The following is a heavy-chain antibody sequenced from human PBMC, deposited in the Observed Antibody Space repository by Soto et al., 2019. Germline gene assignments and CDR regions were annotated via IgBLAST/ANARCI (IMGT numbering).Heavy chain of an antibody. CDR2: ISRSSTTTI. D-gene: IGHD5-18*01. CDR3: ARDRLGYSYGNSMDV. J-gene: IGHJ6*02. CDR1: GFTLSSYS. V-gene: IGHV3-48*02. Sequence: GGSLRLSCAASGFTLSSYSMNWVRQAPGKGLELISYISRSSTTTIYYADSVKGRFTISRDNAKNSLYLQMNSLRDEDTAVYYCARDRLGYSYGNSMDVWGQGTTVTV.